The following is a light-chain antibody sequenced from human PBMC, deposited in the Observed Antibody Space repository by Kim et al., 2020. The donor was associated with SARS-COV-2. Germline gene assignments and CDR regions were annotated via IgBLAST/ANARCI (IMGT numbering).Light chain of an antibody. CDR1: QSISSW. CDR3: QQYNIYPWT. J-gene: IGKJ1*01. Sequence: DIQMTQSPSTLSASVGDTVIITCRASQSISSWLAWYQQKPGKAPKLLIFEASTLESGVPSRFSGSGYGTQFTLTISSLQPDDFATYYCQQYNIYPWTFGQGTKVDIK. CDR2: EAS. V-gene: IGKV1-5*01.